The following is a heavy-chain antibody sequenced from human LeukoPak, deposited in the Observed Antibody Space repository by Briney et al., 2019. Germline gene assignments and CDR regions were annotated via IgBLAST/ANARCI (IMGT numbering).Heavy chain of an antibody. V-gene: IGHV6-1*01. CDR3: ARGYCTGTSCYSNDY. CDR2: TYYRSKRYN. J-gene: IGHJ4*02. CDR1: GDSVSSTSAA. D-gene: IGHD2-2*02. Sequence: SQTLSLTCAISGDSVSSTSAAWNWIRQSPSRGLEWLGRTYYRSKRYNDYAVSVKSRITIIPDTSKNQFSLQLNSVTPEDTAVYYCARGYCTGTSCYSNDYWGQGTLVTVSS.